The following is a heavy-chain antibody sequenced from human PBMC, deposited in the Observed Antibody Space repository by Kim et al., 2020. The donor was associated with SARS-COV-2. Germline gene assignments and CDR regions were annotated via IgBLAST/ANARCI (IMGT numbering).Heavy chain of an antibody. CDR1: GGSISSGSYY. CDR2: IFSSGST. CDR3: ARRYGVY. D-gene: IGHD4-17*01. Sequence: SETLSLTCTVSGGSISSGSYYWSWIRQHPGKGLEWIGHIFSSGSTYYNPSLRSRLTISVDTSKNHFSLKLTSVTAADTPVYYRARRYGVYWGQGILVTVS. V-gene: IGHV4-31*03. J-gene: IGHJ4*02.